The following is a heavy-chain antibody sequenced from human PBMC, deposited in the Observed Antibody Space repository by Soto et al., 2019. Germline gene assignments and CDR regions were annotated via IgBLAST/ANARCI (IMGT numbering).Heavy chain of an antibody. CDR1: GGSISSYY. CDR2: IYYSGST. Sequence: PSETLSLTCTVSGGSISSYYWGWIRQPPGKGLECIGYIYYSGSTNYNPSLKSRVTISIDTSKNQFSLKLSSVTAADTAVYYCARHSSGWHYFDYWGQGALVTVSS. CDR3: ARHSSGWHYFDY. V-gene: IGHV4-59*01. D-gene: IGHD6-19*01. J-gene: IGHJ4*02.